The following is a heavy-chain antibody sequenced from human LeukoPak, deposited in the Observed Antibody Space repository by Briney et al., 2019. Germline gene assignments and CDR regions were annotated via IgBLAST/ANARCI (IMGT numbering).Heavy chain of an antibody. J-gene: IGHJ5*02. D-gene: IGHD1-26*01. CDR3: ARGAQSWEPDNWFDP. CDR2: INSDGSST. Sequence: GGSLRLSCAASGFTFSSYWMHWVRQGPGKGLVWVSRINSDGSSTSYADSVKGRFTISRDNAKNTLYLQMNSLRAEDTAVYYCARGAQSWEPDNWFDPWGQGTLVTVSS. CDR1: GFTFSSYW. V-gene: IGHV3-74*01.